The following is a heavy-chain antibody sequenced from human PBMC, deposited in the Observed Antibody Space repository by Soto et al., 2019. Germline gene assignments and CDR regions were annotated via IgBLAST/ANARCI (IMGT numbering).Heavy chain of an antibody. J-gene: IGHJ6*02. CDR1: GFTFSSYA. V-gene: IGHV3-23*01. D-gene: IGHD3-22*01. Sequence: EVQLLESGGGLVQPGGSLRLSCAASGFTFSSYAMTWVRQAPGKGLEWVSALSGSGVSTYYADSVKGRFPISRDNSKNPLYLQMNSLRAEDTAVYYCAKGGGSKDYYDTSGYYLYYYYAMDVWGQGTTVTVSS. CDR2: LSGSGVST. CDR3: AKGGGSKDYYDTSGYYLYYYYAMDV.